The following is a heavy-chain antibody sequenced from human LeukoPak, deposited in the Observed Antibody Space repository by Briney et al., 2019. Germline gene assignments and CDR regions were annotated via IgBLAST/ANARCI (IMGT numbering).Heavy chain of an antibody. CDR3: TTDLRYFDWLGNTDY. Sequence: GGSLRLSCAASGFTFSNAWMSWVRQAPGKGLEWVGRIKSKTDGGTTDYAAPVKGRFTISRDDSKNTLYLQMNSLKTEDTAVYYCTTDLRYFDWLGNTDYWGQGTLVTVSS. J-gene: IGHJ4*02. CDR1: GFTFSNAW. V-gene: IGHV3-15*01. D-gene: IGHD3-9*01. CDR2: IKSKTDGGTT.